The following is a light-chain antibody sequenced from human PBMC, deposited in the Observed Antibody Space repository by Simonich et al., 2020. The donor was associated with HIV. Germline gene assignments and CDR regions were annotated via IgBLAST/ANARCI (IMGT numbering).Light chain of an antibody. CDR1: SSDVGGYNY. CDR3: SAYVGTNVL. V-gene: IGLV2-8*01. Sequence: QSALTQPLSASGSPGQSVTISCTGTSSDVGGYNYVSCYQQSPGKAPKLMIYEVSQRPSGVPHRFSGSKSGNTACLTVSGLQAEDEADYYCSAYVGTNVLFGGGTKLIVL. CDR2: EVS. J-gene: IGLJ2*01.